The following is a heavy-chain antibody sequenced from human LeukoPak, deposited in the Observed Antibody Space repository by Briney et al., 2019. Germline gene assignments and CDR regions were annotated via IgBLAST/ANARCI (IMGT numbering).Heavy chain of an antibody. J-gene: IGHJ4*02. V-gene: IGHV3-66*02. CDR2: IYSGGST. Sequence: GGSLRLSCAASGFTVSSNYMSWVRQAPGKGLEWLSVIYSGGSTYYADSVKGRFTISRDNSKNTLYLQMNSLRAEDTTVYYCARTHTIFGVVTYFDYWGQGTLVTVSS. CDR3: ARTHTIFGVVTYFDY. D-gene: IGHD3-3*01. CDR1: GFTVSSNY.